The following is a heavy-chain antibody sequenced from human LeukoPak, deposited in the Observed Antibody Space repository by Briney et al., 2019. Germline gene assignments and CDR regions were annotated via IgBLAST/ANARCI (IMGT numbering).Heavy chain of an antibody. CDR2: IYYSGST. D-gene: IGHD3-22*01. Sequence: KPSETLSLTCTVSGGSISSGDYYWSWIRQPPGKGLEWIGYIYYSGSTYYNPSLKSRVTISVDTSKNQFSLKLSSVTAADTAVYYCAREGPNYYDSSSTTYYFDYWGQGTLVTVSS. V-gene: IGHV4-30-4*01. CDR1: GGSISSGDYY. CDR3: AREGPNYYDSSSTTYYFDY. J-gene: IGHJ4*02.